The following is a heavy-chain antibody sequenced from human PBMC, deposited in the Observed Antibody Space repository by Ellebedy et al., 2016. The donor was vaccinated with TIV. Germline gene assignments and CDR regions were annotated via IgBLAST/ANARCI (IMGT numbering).Heavy chain of an antibody. J-gene: IGHJ6*02. V-gene: IGHV4-4*07. CDR2: IYASGST. D-gene: IGHD4-23*01. CDR1: GGSINSHY. CDR3: ARGAGNSFHYYYYGMDV. Sequence: SETLSLTCTVSGGSINSHYWSWIRQPAGKGLEWIGRIYASGSTNYNPSLKSQVTISVDTSKNQFSLKLSSVTAADTAVYYCARGAGNSFHYYYYGMDVWGQGTTVTVSS.